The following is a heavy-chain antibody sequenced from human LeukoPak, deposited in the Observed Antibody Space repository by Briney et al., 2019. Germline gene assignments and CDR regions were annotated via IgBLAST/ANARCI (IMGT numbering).Heavy chain of an antibody. CDR2: ISSSNTYI. CDR3: AKDGVGATSLDC. J-gene: IGHJ4*02. V-gene: IGHV3-21*01. Sequence: PGGSLRLSCAASGFTFSSYIMNWVRQAPGKGLEGASSISSSNTYIYYADSVKGRFTISRDNAKNSLSLQMNSLRAEDTAVYYCAKDGVGATSLDCWGQGTLVTVTS. D-gene: IGHD1-26*01. CDR1: GFTFSSYI.